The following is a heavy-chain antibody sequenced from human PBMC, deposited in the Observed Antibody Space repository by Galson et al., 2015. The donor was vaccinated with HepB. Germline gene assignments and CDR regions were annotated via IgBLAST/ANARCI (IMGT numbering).Heavy chain of an antibody. J-gene: IGHJ3*02. CDR3: ARGVDYYDSSGYSRGAFDI. V-gene: IGHV1-69*02. CDR1: GGTFSSYT. Sequence: SVKVSCKASGGTFSSYTISWVRQAPGQGLEWMGRIIPILGIANYAQKFQGRVTITADKSTSTAYMELSSLRSEDTAVYYCARGVDYYDSSGYSRGAFDIWGQGTMVTVSS. CDR2: IIPILGIA. D-gene: IGHD3-22*01.